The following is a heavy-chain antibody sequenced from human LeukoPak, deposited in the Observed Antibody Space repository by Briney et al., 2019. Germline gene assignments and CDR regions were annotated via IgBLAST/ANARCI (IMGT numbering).Heavy chain of an antibody. Sequence: PSGTLSLTCAVSGGSILTTNWWSWVRQPPGKGLEWIGEVHLSGASNYNPSLKSRVSMSIDKSRNQLSLELTSVTVADTAIYYCARESGAFSPFGFWGQGTLVTVSS. CDR3: ARESGAFSPFGF. V-gene: IGHV4-4*02. D-gene: IGHD1-26*01. CDR2: VHLSGAS. J-gene: IGHJ4*02. CDR1: GGSILTTNW.